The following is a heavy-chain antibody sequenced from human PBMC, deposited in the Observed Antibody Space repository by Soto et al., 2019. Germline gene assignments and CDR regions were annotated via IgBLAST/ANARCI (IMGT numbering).Heavy chain of an antibody. CDR1: GFIVSDTY. CDR2: ISNRGDT. Sequence: PGGSLRLSCTASGFIVSDTYVNWVRQAPGEGLGGVSVISNRGDTHYADSVRGRFSLSRDISDNTLHLQMNNLRVEDTAVYYCAREPRYCRGGSCSITGDAYDIWGQGTMVTVSS. V-gene: IGHV3-66*01. D-gene: IGHD2-15*01. CDR3: AREPRYCRGGSCSITGDAYDI. J-gene: IGHJ3*02.